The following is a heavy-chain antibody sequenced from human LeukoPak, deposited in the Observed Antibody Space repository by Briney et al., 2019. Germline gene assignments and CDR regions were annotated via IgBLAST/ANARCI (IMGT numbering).Heavy chain of an antibody. CDR2: IYESGQTT. D-gene: IGHD2-21*01. J-gene: IGHJ4*02. CDR3: AKDYRIGYSDHFDY. V-gene: IGHV3-23*01. Sequence: GGSLRLSCVGSGFTFSSHAMSWVRQAPEKGLEWVSGIYESGQTTHYADSVKGRFSISRDNSKNTLYLQMDSLRGVDTAIYYCAKDYRIGYSDHFDYWGQGALVTVSS. CDR1: GFTFSSHA.